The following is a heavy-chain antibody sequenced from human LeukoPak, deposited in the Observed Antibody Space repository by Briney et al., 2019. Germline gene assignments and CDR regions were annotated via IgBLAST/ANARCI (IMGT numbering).Heavy chain of an antibody. Sequence: GSLRLSCAASGFTFSSYSVNWVRQAPGKGLEWVSSISERSSYIYYADSMKGRFTISRDNAKNSLYLQMNSLRAEGTAVYYCARSTRRQNDAFDIWGQGTVVTVSS. CDR3: ARSTRRQNDAFDI. CDR2: ISERSSYI. V-gene: IGHV3-21*01. CDR1: GFTFSSYS. J-gene: IGHJ3*02.